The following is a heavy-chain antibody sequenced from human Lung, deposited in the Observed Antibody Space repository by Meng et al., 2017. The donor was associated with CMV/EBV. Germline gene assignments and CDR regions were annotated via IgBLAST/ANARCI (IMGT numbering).Heavy chain of an antibody. Sequence: GGSXRLXCAASGFTFDTYGMHWVRQAPGKGLEWLAFIRHDGSNKFYGDSVKGRFTVSRDNSKNPLYLQMNSLGAEETAIYYCAKDQLLFGGPNAYFDDWGQGTLVT. V-gene: IGHV3-30*02. CDR1: GFTFDTYG. D-gene: IGHD3-16*01. CDR3: AKDQLLFGGPNAYFDD. J-gene: IGHJ4*02. CDR2: IRHDGSNK.